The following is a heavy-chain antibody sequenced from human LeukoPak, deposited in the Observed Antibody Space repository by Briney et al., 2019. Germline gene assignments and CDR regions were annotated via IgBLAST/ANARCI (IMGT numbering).Heavy chain of an antibody. Sequence: SVKVSCKASGGTFSSYAISWVRQAPGQGLEWMGGIIPIFGTANYAQKFQGRVTITADESTSTAYMELSSLRSEDTAVYYCARGASLIHGTYYYYYYMDVWGKGTTVTISS. CDR2: IIPIFGTA. J-gene: IGHJ6*03. V-gene: IGHV1-69*01. D-gene: IGHD1-26*01. CDR1: GGTFSSYA. CDR3: ARGASLIHGTYYYYYYMDV.